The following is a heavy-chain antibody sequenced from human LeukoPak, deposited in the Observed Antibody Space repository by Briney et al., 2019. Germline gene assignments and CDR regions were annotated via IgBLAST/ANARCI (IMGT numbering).Heavy chain of an antibody. D-gene: IGHD3-10*01. CDR1: GFTFSSYG. CDR3: ARGTRSVDY. J-gene: IGHJ4*02. Sequence: GGSLRLSCAASGFTFSSYGMHWVRQAPGKGLEWVAVISYDGSNKYYADSVKGRFTTSRDNSKNTLYLQMNSLRAEDTAVYYCARGTRSVDYWGQGTLVTVSS. CDR2: ISYDGSNK. V-gene: IGHV3-30*03.